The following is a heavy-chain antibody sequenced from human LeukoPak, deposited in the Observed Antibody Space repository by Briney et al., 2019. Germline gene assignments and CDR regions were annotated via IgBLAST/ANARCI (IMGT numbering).Heavy chain of an antibody. D-gene: IGHD2-8*01. CDR1: GGSFSGYY. V-gene: IGHV4-59*10. J-gene: IGHJ4*02. Sequence: SETLSLTCAVYGGSFSGYYWSWIRQPAGKGLEWIGRIYTSGSTNYNPSLKSRVTIAVDTSKNQSSLKLSSVTAADTAVYYCARADCTNGVCYTSDYWGQGTRVTVSA. CDR3: ARADCTNGVCYTSDY. CDR2: IYTSGST.